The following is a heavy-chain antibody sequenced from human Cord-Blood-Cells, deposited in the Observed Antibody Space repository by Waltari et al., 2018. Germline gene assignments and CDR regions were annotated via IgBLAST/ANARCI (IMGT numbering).Heavy chain of an antibody. J-gene: IGHJ3*02. Sequence: QVQLQESGPGLVKPSETLSLTCTVSGGSISSYYWSWIRQPPGKGLEWIGYIYYSGGTNYHPALKSRVTISVDTSKNQFSLKLSSVTAADTAVYYCASLYSSSDAFDIWGQGTMVTVSS. CDR2: IYYSGGT. V-gene: IGHV4-59*01. CDR3: ASLYSSSDAFDI. D-gene: IGHD6-6*01. CDR1: GGSISSYY.